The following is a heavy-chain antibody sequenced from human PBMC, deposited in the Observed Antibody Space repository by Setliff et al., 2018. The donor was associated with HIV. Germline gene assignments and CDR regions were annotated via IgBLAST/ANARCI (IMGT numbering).Heavy chain of an antibody. V-gene: IGHV4-61*09. CDR2: IYTSGST. D-gene: IGHD6-19*01. Sequence: SETLSLTCTVSGGSISSGSYYWSWIRQPAGKGLEWIGHIYTSGSTNYNPSLKSRVTVSVDTSTNQFSLKLSSVTAADTAVYYCARGRRSSGWYVYHWGQGTLVTVSS. J-gene: IGHJ4*02. CDR3: ARGRRSSGWYVYH. CDR1: GGSISSGSYY.